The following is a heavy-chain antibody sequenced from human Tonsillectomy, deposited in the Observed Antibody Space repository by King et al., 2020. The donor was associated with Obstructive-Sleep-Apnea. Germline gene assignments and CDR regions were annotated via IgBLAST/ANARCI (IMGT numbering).Heavy chain of an antibody. J-gene: IGHJ4*02. D-gene: IGHD3-10*01. CDR2: IDGTGHYT. CDR3: ATQTYSYGSGTLYYFDY. Sequence: VQLVESGGGFVKPGGSLRLSCAASGFTFSSSNMNWVRQAPGKGLEWVSYIDGTGHYTYYADSVKGRFTISRDNSKNSLSLQMNSLRDEDTATYYCATQTYSYGSGTLYYFDYWGQGSLVTVSS. CDR1: GFTFSSSN. V-gene: IGHV3-21*01.